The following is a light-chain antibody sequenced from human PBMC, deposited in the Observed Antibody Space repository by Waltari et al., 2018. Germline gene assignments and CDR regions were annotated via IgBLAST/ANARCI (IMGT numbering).Light chain of an antibody. J-gene: IGKJ1*01. CDR1: QSVLYSSNNKNY. CDR3: QQYYSSPRT. V-gene: IGKV4-1*01. CDR2: WAS. Sequence: DIVMTQSPDSLAVSLGERATINCKSSQSVLYSSNNKNYLAWYQQKPGQPPKLLISWASTRESGVPDRFSGSGSGTDFTLTISILQTEDVAVYYCQQYYSSPRTFGQGTKVEVK.